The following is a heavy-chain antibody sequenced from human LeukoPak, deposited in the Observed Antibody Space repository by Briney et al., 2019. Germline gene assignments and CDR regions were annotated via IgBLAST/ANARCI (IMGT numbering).Heavy chain of an antibody. V-gene: IGHV1-69*05. D-gene: IGHD3-10*01. CDR2: IIPIFGTA. J-gene: IGHJ6*02. CDR3: ARDWSSGLLWFGELLSYYYGMDV. Sequence: SVKVSCKASGGTFSSYAISWVRQAPGQGLEWMGGIIPIFGTANYAQKFQGRVTITTDESTSTAYMELRSLRSDDTAVYYCARDWSSGLLWFGELLSYYYGMDVWGQGTTVTVSS. CDR1: GGTFSSYA.